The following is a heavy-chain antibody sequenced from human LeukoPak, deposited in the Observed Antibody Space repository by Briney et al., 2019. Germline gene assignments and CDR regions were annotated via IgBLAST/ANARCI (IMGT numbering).Heavy chain of an antibody. D-gene: IGHD2-8*01. Sequence: ASVKVSCKASGYTFTSYDINWVRQAPGQGLEWMGWISAYNGKTYYAQKFQGRVTVTTDTSTSTAYMDLRSLRSDDTAVYYCARTNLDCKNGVCYDYWGQGTPVTVSS. CDR3: ARTNLDCKNGVCYDY. J-gene: IGHJ4*02. V-gene: IGHV1-18*01. CDR1: GYTFTSYD. CDR2: ISAYNGKT.